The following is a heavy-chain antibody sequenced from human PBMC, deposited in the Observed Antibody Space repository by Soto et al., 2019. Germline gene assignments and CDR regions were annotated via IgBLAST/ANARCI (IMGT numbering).Heavy chain of an antibody. V-gene: IGHV3-23*01. D-gene: IGHD1-26*01. Sequence: PGGSLRLSCAASGFTFSSYAMSWVRQAPGKGLEWVSAISGSGGSTYYADSVKGRFTISRDNSKNTLYLQMNSLRAEDRAVYYCAKNGATGLRWYYFDYWGQGTLVTVSS. CDR3: AKNGATGLRWYYFDY. J-gene: IGHJ4*02. CDR2: ISGSGGST. CDR1: GFTFSSYA.